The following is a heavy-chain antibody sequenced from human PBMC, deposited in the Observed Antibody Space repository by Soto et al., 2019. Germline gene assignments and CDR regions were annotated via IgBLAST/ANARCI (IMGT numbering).Heavy chain of an antibody. Sequence: ASVKVSCKASGYTFTSYGISWVRQAPGQGLEWMGWISAYNGNTNYAQKLQGRVTMTTDTSTSTAYMELRSLRSDDTAVYYCARGYCSSTSCYEVSDDAFDIWGQGTMVT. CDR1: GYTFTSYG. J-gene: IGHJ3*02. D-gene: IGHD2-2*01. CDR2: ISAYNGNT. V-gene: IGHV1-18*01. CDR3: ARGYCSSTSCYEVSDDAFDI.